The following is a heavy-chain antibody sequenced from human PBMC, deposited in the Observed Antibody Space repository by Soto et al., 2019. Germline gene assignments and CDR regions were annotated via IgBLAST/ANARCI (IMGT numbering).Heavy chain of an antibody. CDR3: ASLYYYDSSGYYHPDY. CDR2: IIPIFGTA. D-gene: IGHD3-22*01. V-gene: IGHV1-69*01. CDR1: GYTFTSYD. J-gene: IGHJ4*02. Sequence: QVQLVQSGAEVKKPGASVKVSCKASGYTFTSYDINWVRQAPGQGLEWMGGIIPIFGTANYAQKFQGRVTITADESTSTAYMELSSLRSEDTAVYYCASLYYYDSSGYYHPDYWGQGTLVTVSS.